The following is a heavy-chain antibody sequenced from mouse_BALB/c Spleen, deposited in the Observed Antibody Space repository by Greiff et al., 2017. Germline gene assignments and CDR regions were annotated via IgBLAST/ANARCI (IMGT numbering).Heavy chain of an antibody. V-gene: IGHV1-7*01. D-gene: IGHD1-1*01. CDR2: INPSTGYT. CDR3: ANYGSRYYFDY. Sequence: QVQLQQSGAELAKPGASVKMSCKASGYTFTSYWMHWVKQRPGQGLEWIGYINPSTGYTEYNQKFKDKATLTADKSSSTAYMQLSSLTSEDSAVYYCANYGSRYYFDYWGQGTTLTVSS. CDR1: GYTFTSYW. J-gene: IGHJ2*01.